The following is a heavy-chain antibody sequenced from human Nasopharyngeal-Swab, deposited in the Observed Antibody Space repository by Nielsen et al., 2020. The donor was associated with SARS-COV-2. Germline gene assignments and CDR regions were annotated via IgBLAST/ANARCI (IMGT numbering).Heavy chain of an antibody. CDR2: IYPGDSDT. J-gene: IGHJ6*02. Sequence: GGSLRLSCKGSGYSFTSYWIGWVRQMPGKGLEWMGIIYPGDSDTRYSSSFQGQVTISADKSISTAYLQWSSLKASDTAMYYCARRGSGSHGYYYGMDVWGQGTTVTVSS. V-gene: IGHV5-51*01. D-gene: IGHD1-26*01. CDR1: GYSFTSYW. CDR3: ARRGSGSHGYYYGMDV.